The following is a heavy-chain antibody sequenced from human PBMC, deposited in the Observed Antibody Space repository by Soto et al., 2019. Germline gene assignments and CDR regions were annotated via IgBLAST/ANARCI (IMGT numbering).Heavy chain of an antibody. D-gene: IGHD2-15*01. CDR2: ISSSSSYI. CDR1: GFTFSSYS. J-gene: IGHJ4*02. V-gene: IGHV3-21*01. CDR3: ARSHCSGGSCYWGPSDY. Sequence: VQLVESGGGLVKPGGSLRLSCAASGFTFSSYSMNWVRQAPGKGLEWVSSISSSSSYIYYADSVKGRFTISRDNAKNSLYLQMNSLRAEDTAVYYCARSHCSGGSCYWGPSDYWGQGTLVTVSS.